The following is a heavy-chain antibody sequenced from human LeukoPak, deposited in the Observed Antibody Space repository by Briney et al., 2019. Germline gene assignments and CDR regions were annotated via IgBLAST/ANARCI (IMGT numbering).Heavy chain of an antibody. D-gene: IGHD3-10*01. CDR3: AGSGSPGDY. Sequence: PGGSQRLSCVGSGFKLSDYYMSWIRQAPGKGLEWISYISPNDVNRYYVDAVKGRFTVSRDNAKNSLFLQMKSLRVEDTAVYYCAGSGSPGDYWDQGTLVTVSS. CDR1: GFKLSDYY. CDR2: ISPNDVNR. V-gene: IGHV3-11*01. J-gene: IGHJ4*02.